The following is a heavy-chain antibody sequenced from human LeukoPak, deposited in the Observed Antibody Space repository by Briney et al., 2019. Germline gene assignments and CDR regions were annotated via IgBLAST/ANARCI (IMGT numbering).Heavy chain of an antibody. CDR2: IYYSGST. J-gene: IGHJ4*02. D-gene: IGHD2-15*01. V-gene: IGHV4-59*08. CDR3: ARQVVVAAPLGY. CDR1: GGSISSYY. Sequence: SETLSLTCTVSGGSISSYYWSWIRQPPGKGLEWIGYIYYSGSTNYNPSLKNRVTISVDTSKNQFSLKLSSVTAADTAVYYCARQVVVAAPLGYWGQGTLVTVSS.